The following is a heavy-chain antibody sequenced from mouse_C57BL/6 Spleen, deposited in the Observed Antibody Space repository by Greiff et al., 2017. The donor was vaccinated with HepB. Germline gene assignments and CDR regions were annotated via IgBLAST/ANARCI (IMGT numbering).Heavy chain of an antibody. V-gene: IGHV5-17*01. Sequence: EVKVEESGGGLVKPGGSLKLSCAASGFTFSDYGMHWVRQAPEKGLEWVEYISSGSSTIYYADTVKGRFTISRDNAKNTLFLQMTSLRSEDTAMYYCARRDPITTVVFDYWGQGTTLTVSS. J-gene: IGHJ2*01. D-gene: IGHD1-1*01. CDR2: ISSGSSTI. CDR3: ARRDPITTVVFDY. CDR1: GFTFSDYG.